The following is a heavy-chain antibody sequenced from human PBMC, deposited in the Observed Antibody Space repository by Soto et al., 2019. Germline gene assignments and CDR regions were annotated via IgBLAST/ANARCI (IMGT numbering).Heavy chain of an antibody. CDR1: GYSVSSNTAS. CDR2: TYFRSKWYN. J-gene: IGHJ5*02. V-gene: IGHV6-1*01. D-gene: IGHD5-12*01. CDR3: AKGDNLGPKTGYAFDP. Sequence: QTLSLTCAISGYSVSSNTASWNLIRQSPSRGLEWLGRTYFRSKWYNDYAVSVKSRIIINPDTSNNQFSLQLNSVTPEDTAVYFCAKGDNLGPKTGYAFDPWGQGIMVTVSS.